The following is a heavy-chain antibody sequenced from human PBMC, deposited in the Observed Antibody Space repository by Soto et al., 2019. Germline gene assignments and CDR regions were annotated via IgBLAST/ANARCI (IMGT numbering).Heavy chain of an antibody. J-gene: IGHJ4*02. CDR1: GFTFSSFG. CDR2: IWYDGSNK. CDR3: ARGIVEGYFDY. D-gene: IGHD3-22*01. V-gene: IGHV3-33*01. Sequence: SLRLSCAASGFTFSSFGMHWVRQAPGKGLEWVAVIWYDGSNKYYADSVKGRFTISRDNSKNTLYLQMNSLRAEDTAVYYCARGIVEGYFDYWGQGTLVTVSS.